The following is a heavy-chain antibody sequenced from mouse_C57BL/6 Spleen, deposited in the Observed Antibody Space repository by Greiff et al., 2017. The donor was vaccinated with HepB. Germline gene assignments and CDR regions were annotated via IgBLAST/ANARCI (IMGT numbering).Heavy chain of an antibody. CDR1: GYTFTDYN. D-gene: IGHD2-3*01. CDR2: INPNNGGT. V-gene: IGHV1-22*01. CDR3: ARSPDGYYEGAMDY. J-gene: IGHJ4*01. Sequence: EVKLQESGPELVKPGASVKMSCKASGYTFTDYNMHWVKQSHGKSLEWIGYINPNNGGTSYNQKFKGKATLTVNKSSSTAYMELRSLTSEDSAVYYCARSPDGYYEGAMDYWGQGTSVTVSS.